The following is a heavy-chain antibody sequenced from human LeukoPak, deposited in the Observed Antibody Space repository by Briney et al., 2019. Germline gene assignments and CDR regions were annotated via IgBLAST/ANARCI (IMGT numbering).Heavy chain of an antibody. D-gene: IGHD3-10*01. CDR2: IYYSGST. V-gene: IGHV4-59*01. Sequence: SETLSLTCTVSGGSISSYYWSWIRQPPGKGLEWIGYIYYSGSTNYNPSLKSRVTISVDTSKNQFSLKLSSVTAADTAVYYCARDMRGVRGFMFDYWSQGTLVTVSS. CDR1: GGSISSYY. J-gene: IGHJ4*02. CDR3: ARDMRGVRGFMFDY.